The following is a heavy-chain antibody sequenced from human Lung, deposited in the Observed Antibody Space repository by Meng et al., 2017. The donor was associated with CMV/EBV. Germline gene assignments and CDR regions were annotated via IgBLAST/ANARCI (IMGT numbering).Heavy chain of an antibody. V-gene: IGHV1-69*10. CDR2: IIPSIGKT. D-gene: IGHD3-3*01. CDR1: GGTFSNYA. Sequence: SVXVFXKASGGTFSNYAISWVRQAPGQGLEWMGGIIPSIGKTSYEQNLQGRVTITADKSTSTVYMELSSLRSEDTAVYYCARTLIGVARFDPWGQGTLVTGSS. CDR3: ARTLIGVARFDP. J-gene: IGHJ5*02.